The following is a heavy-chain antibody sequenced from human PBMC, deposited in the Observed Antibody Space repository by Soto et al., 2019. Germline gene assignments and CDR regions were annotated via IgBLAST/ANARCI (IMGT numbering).Heavy chain of an antibody. CDR2: ISSSSSYI. CDR1: GFTFSSYS. Sequence: EVQLVESGGGLVKPGGSLRLSCAASGFTFSSYSMNWVRQAPGKGLEWVSSISSSSSYIYYADSVKGRFTISRDNAKNSLYLQMNSLRAEDTAVYYCARDPGENYYYYMDVWGKGTTVTVSS. V-gene: IGHV3-21*01. D-gene: IGHD7-27*01. J-gene: IGHJ6*03. CDR3: ARDPGENYYYYMDV.